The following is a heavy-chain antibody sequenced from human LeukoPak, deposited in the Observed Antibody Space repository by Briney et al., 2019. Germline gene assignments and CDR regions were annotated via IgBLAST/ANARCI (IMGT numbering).Heavy chain of an antibody. CDR1: GFTFSTYA. Sequence: GGSLRLSCAASGFTFSTYAMSWVRQAPGKGQEWVSAISGDDGSTYYADSLKGRFTISRDNSKNTLYLQMNSLRAEDTAVYYCAKDISQGYTYGFIEQDFWGQGTPVTVSS. CDR3: AKDISQGYTYGFIEQDF. V-gene: IGHV3-23*01. CDR2: ISGDDGST. J-gene: IGHJ4*02. D-gene: IGHD5-18*01.